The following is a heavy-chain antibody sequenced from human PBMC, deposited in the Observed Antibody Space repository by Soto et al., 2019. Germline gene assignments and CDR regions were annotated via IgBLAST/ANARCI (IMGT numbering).Heavy chain of an antibody. CDR1: GYSVTRHY. CDR3: AKTLSGGSYTDSRLDY. CDR2: INPSGGST. V-gene: IGHV1-46*01. J-gene: IGHJ4*02. Sequence: ASVKVSCKASGYSVTRHYLHWVRQAPGQGLEWMGLINPSGGSTTYAQKFRGRVTMTRDTSTSTVYMELSSLRYEDTAVYSCAKTLSGGSYTDSRLDYWGQGTRVTVSS. D-gene: IGHD2-15*01.